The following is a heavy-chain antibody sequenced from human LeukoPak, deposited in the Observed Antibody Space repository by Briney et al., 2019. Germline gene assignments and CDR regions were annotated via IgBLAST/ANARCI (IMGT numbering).Heavy chain of an antibody. V-gene: IGHV4-59*01. CDR2: ILYSGST. Sequence: TSETLSLTCTVSGGSIGNYYWSWIRQPPGKGLEWIGYILYSGSTNYNPSLKSRVTISVHMSKNQFSLRLSSVTAADTAVYYCARTEYNWFDPWGQGTLVTVSS. CDR1: GGSIGNYY. CDR3: ARTEYNWFDP. J-gene: IGHJ5*02.